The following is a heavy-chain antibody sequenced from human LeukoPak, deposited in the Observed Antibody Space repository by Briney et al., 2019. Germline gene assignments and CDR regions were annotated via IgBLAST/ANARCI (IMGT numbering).Heavy chain of an antibody. V-gene: IGHV4-39*01. CDR2: IYYSGST. D-gene: IGHD3-10*01. CDR3: ARGRVRGIGPHYFDY. CDR1: GGSISSSSYY. Sequence: PSETLSLTCTVSGGSISSSSYYWGWIRQPPGKGLEWIGSIYYSGSTYYNPSLKSRVTISVDTSKNQFSLKLSSVTAADTAVYYCARGRVRGIGPHYFDYWGQGTLVTVSS. J-gene: IGHJ4*02.